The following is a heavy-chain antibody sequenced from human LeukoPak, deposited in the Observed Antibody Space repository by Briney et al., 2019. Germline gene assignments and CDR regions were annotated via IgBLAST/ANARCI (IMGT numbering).Heavy chain of an antibody. CDR2: ISYDGSNK. D-gene: IGHD3-9*01. CDR3: AKEEGRLTGSLFRY. Sequence: GGSLRLSCAASGFTFSSYGMHWVRRAPGKGLEWVAVISYDGSNKYYADSMKGRFTISRDNSKNTLYLQMNSLRAEDTAVYYCAKEEGRLTGSLFRYWGQGTLVTVSS. CDR1: GFTFSSYG. J-gene: IGHJ4*02. V-gene: IGHV3-30*18.